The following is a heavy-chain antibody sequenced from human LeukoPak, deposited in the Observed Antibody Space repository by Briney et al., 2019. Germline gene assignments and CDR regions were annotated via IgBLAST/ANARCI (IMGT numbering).Heavy chain of an antibody. CDR3: ARQKWLQPFDY. CDR1: GYTFTSYG. Sequence: ASVKVSCKASGYTFTSYGISWVRQAPGQGLEWMGWISTYNANTNYAQKLQGRVTMTTDTSTSTAYMELRSLRSADTAVYYCARQKWLQPFDYWGQGTLVTVSS. V-gene: IGHV1-18*01. D-gene: IGHD5-24*01. CDR2: ISTYNANT. J-gene: IGHJ4*02.